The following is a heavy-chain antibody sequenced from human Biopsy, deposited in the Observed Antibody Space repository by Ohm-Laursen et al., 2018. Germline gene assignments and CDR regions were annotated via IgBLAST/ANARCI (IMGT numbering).Heavy chain of an antibody. J-gene: IGHJ2*01. CDR3: ASAGYNPDWNFDL. D-gene: IGHD5-24*01. Sequence: SDTLSLTCTVSGGPIDSYCWSWIRQPPGKALEWIGYIYFTGRTSYNPSLKSRVTMSVNTSKKQFSLRLSSVTVADTAVYYCASAGYNPDWNFDLWGRGTRVTVSS. V-gene: IGHV4-59*07. CDR1: GGPIDSYC. CDR2: IYFTGRT.